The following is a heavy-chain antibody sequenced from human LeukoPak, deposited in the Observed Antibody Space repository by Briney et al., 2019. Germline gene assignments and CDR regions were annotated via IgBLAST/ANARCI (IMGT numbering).Heavy chain of an antibody. D-gene: IGHD5-18*01. CDR3: ASPSTERSGYSYGYRYYFDY. V-gene: IGHV3-21*01. J-gene: IGHJ4*02. CDR2: ISSSSSYI. Sequence: GGSLRLSCAASGFTFSSYSMNWVRQAPGKGLEWVSSISSSSSYIYYADSVKGRFTISRDNAKNSLYLQMNSLRAEDTAVYYCASPSTERSGYSYGYRYYFDYWGQGTLVTVSS. CDR1: GFTFSSYS.